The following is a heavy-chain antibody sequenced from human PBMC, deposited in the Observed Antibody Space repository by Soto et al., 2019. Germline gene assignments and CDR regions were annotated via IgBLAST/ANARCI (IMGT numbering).Heavy chain of an antibody. J-gene: IGHJ6*02. D-gene: IGHD3-3*01. CDR2: IVVGSGNT. CDR3: AAFHDFWRSYIIDYYYGMDV. Sequence: GASVKVSCKASGFTFTSSAVQWVRQARGQRLEWIGWIVVGSGNTNYAQKFQERVTITRDMSTSTAYMELSSLRFEDTAVYYCAAFHDFWRSYIIDYYYGMDVWGQGTMVTVSS. CDR1: GFTFTSSA. V-gene: IGHV1-58*01.